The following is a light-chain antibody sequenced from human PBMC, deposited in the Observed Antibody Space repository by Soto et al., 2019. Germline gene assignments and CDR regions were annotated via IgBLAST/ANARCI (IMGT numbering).Light chain of an antibody. J-gene: IGKJ1*01. CDR2: DAS. CDR3: QQYNSYPGT. CDR1: QSISSL. V-gene: IGKV1-5*01. Sequence: DIQMTQSPSTLSASVGDSVTITGGASQSISSLLAWYQQKPGKAPKILIYDASSLESGVPSRFRGSGSGTEFTLTISSLQPDDFATYYCQQYNSYPGTFGQGTKVDIK.